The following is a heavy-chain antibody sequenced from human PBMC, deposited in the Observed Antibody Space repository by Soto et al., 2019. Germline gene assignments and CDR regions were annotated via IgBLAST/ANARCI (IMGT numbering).Heavy chain of an antibody. CDR3: ARRRAPSEVRSPNYYYYGKDV. CDR1: GGSISRYY. V-gene: IGHV4-59*01. D-gene: IGHD3-10*01. J-gene: IGHJ6*02. CDR2: IYYSGST. Sequence: QVQLQESGPGLVKPSETLSLTCTVSGGSISRYYWSWIRQPPGKGLEWIGYIYYSGSTNYNPSLKSRVTISVDTSKNPFSLKLISVTAADTDVYSCARRRAPSEVRSPNYYYYGKDVWGQVTTVTVFS.